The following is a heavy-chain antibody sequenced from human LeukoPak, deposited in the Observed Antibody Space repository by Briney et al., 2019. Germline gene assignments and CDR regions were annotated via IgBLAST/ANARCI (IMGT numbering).Heavy chain of an antibody. V-gene: IGHV3-48*03. D-gene: IGHD2-2*01. CDR3: ARDWGPYCSSTSCYAGGYYYYGMDV. Sequence: GGSLRLSCAASGFTFSSYEMNWVRQAPGKELEWVSYISSSGSTIYYADSVKGRFTISRDNAKNSLYLQMNSLRAEDTAVYYCARDWGPYCSSTSCYAGGYYYYGMDVWGQGTTVTVSS. CDR1: GFTFSSYE. J-gene: IGHJ6*02. CDR2: ISSSGSTI.